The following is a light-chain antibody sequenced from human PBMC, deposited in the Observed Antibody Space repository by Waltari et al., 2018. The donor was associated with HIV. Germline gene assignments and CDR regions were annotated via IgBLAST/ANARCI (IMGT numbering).Light chain of an antibody. CDR2: GAS. V-gene: IGKV3-15*01. CDR1: QSIASN. J-gene: IGKJ5*01. Sequence: EIVMTQSPATLSVSPGERATVSCRASQSIASNLAWYQQKPGQAPRRLIHGASTRATGIPARFSGSGSGTEFTLTISSLQSEDFAVYYCQQYNNWPITFGQGTRLEIK. CDR3: QQYNNWPIT.